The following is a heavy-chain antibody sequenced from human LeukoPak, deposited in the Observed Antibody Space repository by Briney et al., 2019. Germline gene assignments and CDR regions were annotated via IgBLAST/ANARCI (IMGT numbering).Heavy chain of an antibody. CDR2: IIPVFGTS. CDR3: ARERGGYNYGRAYMDV. J-gene: IGHJ6*03. D-gene: IGHD5-18*01. Sequence: AASVKVSCKASGGTFSSYAISWVRQAPGQGLEWMGRIIPVFGTSNYAQKFQGRVTITADESTRTAYMELSSLRSEDTAVYYCARERGGYNYGRAYMDVWGKGTTVTVSS. CDR1: GGTFSSYA. V-gene: IGHV1-69*13.